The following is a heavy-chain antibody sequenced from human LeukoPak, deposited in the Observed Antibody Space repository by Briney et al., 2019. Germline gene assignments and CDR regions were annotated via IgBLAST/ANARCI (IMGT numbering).Heavy chain of an antibody. CDR1: GFTFSSYG. V-gene: IGHV3-33*01. J-gene: IGHJ6*02. CDR2: IWYDGSNK. CDR3: AREFFKDIVVVPAANHGGVDYYYHGMDV. D-gene: IGHD2-2*01. Sequence: GGSLRLSCAASGFTFSSYGMPWVRQAPGKGLEWVAVIWYDGSNKYYADSVKGRFTISRDNSKNTLYLQMNSLRAEDTAVYYCAREFFKDIVVVPAANHGGVDYYYHGMDVWGQGTTVTVSS.